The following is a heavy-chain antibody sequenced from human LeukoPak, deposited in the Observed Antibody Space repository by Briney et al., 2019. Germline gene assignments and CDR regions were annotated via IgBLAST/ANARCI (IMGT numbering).Heavy chain of an antibody. D-gene: IGHD2-2*01. CDR1: GFTFSSYA. CDR3: AKAHPLGYCSSTSCYVGWDY. V-gene: IGHV3-23*01. J-gene: IGHJ4*02. Sequence: GGSLRLSCAASGFTFSSYAMHWVRQAPGKGLEWVSAISVSGGSTYYSDSVKGRFTISRDNSKNTLYLQMNSLRAADTAVYYCAKAHPLGYCSSTSCYVGWDYWGQGALVTVSS. CDR2: ISVSGGST.